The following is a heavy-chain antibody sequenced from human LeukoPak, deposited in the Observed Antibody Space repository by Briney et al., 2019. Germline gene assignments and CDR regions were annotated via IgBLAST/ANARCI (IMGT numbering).Heavy chain of an antibody. CDR1: GFTFSSYA. CDR2: ISGSGGST. V-gene: IGHV3-23*01. Sequence: GGSLRLSCAVSGFTFSSYAMSWVRQAPGKGLEWVSAISGSGGSTYYADSVKGRFTISRDNSKNTLYLQMNSLRAEDTAVYYCVRGSSGYYWYYFDYWGQGTLVTVST. J-gene: IGHJ4*02. CDR3: VRGSSGYYWYYFDY. D-gene: IGHD3-22*01.